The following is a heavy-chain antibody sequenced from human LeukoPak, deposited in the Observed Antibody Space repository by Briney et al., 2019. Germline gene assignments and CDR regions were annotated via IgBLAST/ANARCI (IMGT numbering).Heavy chain of an antibody. D-gene: IGHD6-19*01. CDR1: GGTFSSYA. V-gene: IGHV1-69*01. Sequence: GSSVKVSCNASGGTFSSYAISWVRQAPGQGLEWMGGIIPIFGTANYAQKFQGRVTITADESTSTAYMELSSLRSEDTAVYYCASTAVAGLYYYYGMDVWGKGTTVTVSS. CDR3: ASTAVAGLYYYYGMDV. CDR2: IIPIFGTA. J-gene: IGHJ6*04.